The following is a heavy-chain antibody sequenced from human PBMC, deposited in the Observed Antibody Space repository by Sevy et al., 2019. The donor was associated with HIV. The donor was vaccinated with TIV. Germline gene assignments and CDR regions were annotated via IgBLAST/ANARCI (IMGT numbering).Heavy chain of an antibody. J-gene: IGHJ5*02. Sequence: ASVKVSCKASGGTFSSYAISWVRQAPGQGLEWMGGIIPIFGTANYAQKFQGRVTITADKSTSTAYMELSSRRSEDTAVYYCARDPGGVAATGWFDPWGQGTLVTVSS. CDR1: GGTFSSYA. V-gene: IGHV1-69*06. CDR2: IIPIFGTA. CDR3: ARDPGGVAATGWFDP. D-gene: IGHD2-15*01.